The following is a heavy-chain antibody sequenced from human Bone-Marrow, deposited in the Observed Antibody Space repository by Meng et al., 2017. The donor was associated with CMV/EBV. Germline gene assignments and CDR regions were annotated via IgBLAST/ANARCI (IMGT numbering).Heavy chain of an antibody. CDR1: GFTFSKAW. V-gene: IGHV3-15*01. D-gene: IGHD2-15*01. Sequence: GEFLKISCAASGFTFSKAWMSWVRQAPGKGLEWVGRIKGKTDGGTTDYAAPVKGRFTLSRDDPKNTQYLRLNSLKTEDTAGYYCTPQVAYWGQGTLVTVSS. J-gene: IGHJ4*02. CDR2: IKGKTDGGTT. CDR3: TPQVAY.